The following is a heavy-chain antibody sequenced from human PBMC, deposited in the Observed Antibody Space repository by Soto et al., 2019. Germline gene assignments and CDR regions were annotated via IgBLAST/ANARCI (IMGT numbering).Heavy chain of an antibody. Sequence: QVQLVESGGGLVKPGGSLRLSCAASGFTFSDYYMSWIRQAPGKGLEWVSYISSSGSTIYYAHSVKGRFTISRDNAKNQRYLQTNRPRGLATALYYPSRLDGKDYYSSSYYYHYYGMDLWGQGTTVTVSS. CDR3: SRLDGKDYYSSSYYYHYYGMDL. CDR2: ISSSGSTI. CDR1: GFTFSDYY. V-gene: IGHV3-11*01. D-gene: IGHD3-22*01. J-gene: IGHJ6*02.